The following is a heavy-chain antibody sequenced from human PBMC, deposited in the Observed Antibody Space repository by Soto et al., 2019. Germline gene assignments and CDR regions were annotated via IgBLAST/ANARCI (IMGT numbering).Heavy chain of an antibody. CDR2: IYYSGST. D-gene: IGHD6-19*01. Sequence: SETLSLTCTVSGGSISSYYWSWIRQPPGKGLEWIGYIYYSGSTNYNPCLKSRVTISVDTSKNQFSLKLSSVTAADTAVYYCASSGWWYFDYWGQGTLVTVSS. J-gene: IGHJ4*02. CDR1: GGSISSYY. V-gene: IGHV4-59*08. CDR3: ASSGWWYFDY.